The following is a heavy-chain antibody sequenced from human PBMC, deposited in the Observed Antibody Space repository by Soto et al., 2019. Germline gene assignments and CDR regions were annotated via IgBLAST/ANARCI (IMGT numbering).Heavy chain of an antibody. D-gene: IGHD6-13*01. V-gene: IGHV3-9*01. J-gene: IGHJ4*02. CDR1: GFTFDDYA. CDR3: AKVIVVVSRSAAGTSFDY. CDR2: ISWNSGSI. Sequence: EVQLVESGGGLVQPGRSLRLSCAASGFTFDDYAMHWVRQAPGKGLEWVSGISWNSGSIGYADSVKGRFTISRDNAKNSLYLQMNSLRAEDTALYYCAKVIVVVSRSAAGTSFDYWGQGTLVTVSS.